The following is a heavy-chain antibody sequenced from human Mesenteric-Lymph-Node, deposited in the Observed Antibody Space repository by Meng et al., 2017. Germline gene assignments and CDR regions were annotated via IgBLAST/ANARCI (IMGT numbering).Heavy chain of an antibody. Sequence: GESLKISCAASGFTFSSYAMHWVRQAPGKGLEYVSAISSNGGSTYYANSVKGRFTISRDNSKNTLSLQMDSLSAEDTAVYYCARQRYGGGGFDFWGQGTLVTVSS. D-gene: IGHD4-23*01. J-gene: IGHJ4*02. CDR1: GFTFSSYA. CDR3: ARQRYGGGGFDF. V-gene: IGHV3-64*01. CDR2: ISSNGGST.